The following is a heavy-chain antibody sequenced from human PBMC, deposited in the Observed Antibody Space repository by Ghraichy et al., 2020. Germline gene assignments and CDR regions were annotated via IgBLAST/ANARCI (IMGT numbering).Heavy chain of an antibody. CDR1: GFTFSTYA. V-gene: IGHV3-30-3*01. CDR3: ANGYCSSTSCYGSPDYYYYYGMDV. CDR2: ISYDGSNK. D-gene: IGHD2-2*01. Sequence: GGSLRLSCAASGFTFSTYAMHWVRQAPGKGLEWVALISYDGSNKYYADSVKGRFTISGDNSKNTLSLQMNTLRADDTALYYCANGYCSSTSCYGSPDYYYYYGMDVWGQGTTVTVSS. J-gene: IGHJ6*02.